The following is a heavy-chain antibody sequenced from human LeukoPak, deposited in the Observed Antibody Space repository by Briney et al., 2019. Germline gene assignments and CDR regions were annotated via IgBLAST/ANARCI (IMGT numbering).Heavy chain of an antibody. CDR3: ARDRLHYGEYEKTFDY. D-gene: IGHD4-17*01. CDR1: GFTFSNYW. CDR2: INSDGSST. Sequence: GGSLRLSCTVSGFTFSNYWMYWVRQAPGKGLVWVSRINSDGSSTDYADSVKGRFTISRDNAKNSLYLQMNSLRAEDTAVYYCARDRLHYGEYEKTFDYWGQGTLVSVSS. J-gene: IGHJ4*02. V-gene: IGHV3-74*01.